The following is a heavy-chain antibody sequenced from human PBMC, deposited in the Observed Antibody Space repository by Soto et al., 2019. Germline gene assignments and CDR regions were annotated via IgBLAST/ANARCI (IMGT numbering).Heavy chain of an antibody. J-gene: IGHJ2*01. Sequence: QVQLVESGGGVVQPGRSLRLSCAASGFTFSSYGMHWVRQAPGKGLEWVAVISYDGSNKYYADSVKGRFTISRDNSKNTLYLQMNSLRAEDTAVYYCATDHADYYDSSGYYYDWYFDLWGRGTLVTVSS. CDR1: GFTFSSYG. V-gene: IGHV3-30*03. CDR2: ISYDGSNK. CDR3: ATDHADYYDSSGYYYDWYFDL. D-gene: IGHD3-22*01.